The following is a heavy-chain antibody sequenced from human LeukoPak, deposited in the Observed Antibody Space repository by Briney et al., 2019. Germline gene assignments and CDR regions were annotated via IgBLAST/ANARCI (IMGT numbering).Heavy chain of an antibody. Sequence: SETLSLTCTVSGGSISGHYWSWIRQPPGKGLEWIGYDYYSGITNYNPSLKSRVTISVDTSKNQFSLKLSSVTTADAAVYYCAAAPNPYYFDYWGQGTLVTVSS. CDR2: DYYSGIT. J-gene: IGHJ4*02. CDR1: GGSISGHY. CDR3: AAAPNPYYFDY. D-gene: IGHD6-13*01. V-gene: IGHV4-59*11.